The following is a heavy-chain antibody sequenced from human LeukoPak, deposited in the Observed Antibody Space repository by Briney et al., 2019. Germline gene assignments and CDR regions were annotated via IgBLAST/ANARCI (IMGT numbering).Heavy chain of an antibody. CDR1: GFTFRNFW. CDR3: AKPLSGTKLPHLYYYYGMDV. CDR2: IKDDGSDK. V-gene: IGHV3-7*03. Sequence: PGGSLRLSCGASGFTFRNFWMNWVRQAPGKGLEWVANIKDDGSDKYYVDSVKGRFSISRDNAKNSLYLQMNSLRAEDTALYYCAKPLSGTKLPHLYYYYGMDVWGQGTTVTVSS. D-gene: IGHD3-10*01. J-gene: IGHJ6*02.